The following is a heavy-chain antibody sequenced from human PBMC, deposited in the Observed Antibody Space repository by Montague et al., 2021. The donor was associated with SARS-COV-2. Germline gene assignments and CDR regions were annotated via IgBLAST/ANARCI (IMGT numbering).Heavy chain of an antibody. J-gene: IGHJ6*02. CDR1: GFSLSTSKMC. CDR3: ARIYYSILGSYYYGMDV. D-gene: IGHD3-10*01. CDR2: IDWSDGK. Sequence: PALVKPTQTLTLTCTFSGFSLSTSKMCVSWIRQSPGKALEWLALIDWSDGKYYNTSLKTRLTISEDPSKNQVVLTMTNMDPVDTATYFCARIYYSILGSYYYGMDVWGQGTTVTVSS. V-gene: IGHV2-70*01.